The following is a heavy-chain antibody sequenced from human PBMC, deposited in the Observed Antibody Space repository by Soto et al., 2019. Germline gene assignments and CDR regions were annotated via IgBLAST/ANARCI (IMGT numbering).Heavy chain of an antibody. CDR2: ISGSGGST. D-gene: IGHD3-3*01. CDR3: ANDRCPTYYDFWSWHLVGRWFDP. V-gene: IGHV3-23*01. J-gene: IGHJ5*02. CDR1: GFTFSSYA. Sequence: EVQLLESGGGLVQPGGSLRLSCAASGFTFSSYAMSWVRQAPGKGLEWVSAISGSGGSTYYADSVKGRFTISRDNSKKTLYLQMNSLRAEDTAVYYCANDRCPTYYDFWSWHLVGRWFDPWGQGTLVNVSS.